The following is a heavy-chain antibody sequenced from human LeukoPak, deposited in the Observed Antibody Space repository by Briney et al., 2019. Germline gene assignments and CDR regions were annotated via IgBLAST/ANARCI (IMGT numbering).Heavy chain of an antibody. V-gene: IGHV1-58*01. CDR1: GFTFTSSA. CDR3: AAGYCSGGSCYPYYYYGMDV. D-gene: IGHD2-15*01. Sequence: ASVKVSCKASGFTFTSSAVQWVRQARGQRLEWIGWIVVGSSNTNYAQKFQERVTITRDMSTNTAYMELSSLRSEDTAVYYCAAGYCSGGSCYPYYYYGMDVWGQGTTVTVSS. CDR2: IVVGSSNT. J-gene: IGHJ6*02.